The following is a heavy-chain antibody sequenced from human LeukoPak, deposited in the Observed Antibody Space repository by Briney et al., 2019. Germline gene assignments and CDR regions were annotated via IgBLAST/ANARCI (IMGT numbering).Heavy chain of an antibody. V-gene: IGHV3-30*02. Sequence: GGSLRLSCAASGFAFSNYGMHWVRQAPGKGLEWVTFIRYDGNNKYYADSVKGRFTISRDNSKNTLYLQMNSLRAEDTAVYYCARETQYCSSTSLGLECTNNWFDPRGQGTLVTVSS. CDR2: IRYDGNNK. CDR3: ARETQYCSSTSLGLECTNNWFDP. CDR1: GFAFSNYG. J-gene: IGHJ5*02. D-gene: IGHD2-2*01.